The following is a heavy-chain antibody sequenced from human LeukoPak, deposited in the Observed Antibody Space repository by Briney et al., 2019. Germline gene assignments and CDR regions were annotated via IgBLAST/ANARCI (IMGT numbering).Heavy chain of an antibody. D-gene: IGHD6-6*01. V-gene: IGHV6-1*01. CDR3: ARDRWSIAARHYYYYMDV. CDR2: TYYRSKWYN. J-gene: IGHJ6*03. CDR1: GDTFSSNSAA. Sequence: TSQTLSLTCAISGDTFSSNSAAWNWIRQSPSRGLEWLVRTYYRSKWYNDYAVSVKSRITINPDTSKNQFSLQLNSVTPEDTAVYYCARDRWSIAARHYYYYMDVWGKGTTVTVSS.